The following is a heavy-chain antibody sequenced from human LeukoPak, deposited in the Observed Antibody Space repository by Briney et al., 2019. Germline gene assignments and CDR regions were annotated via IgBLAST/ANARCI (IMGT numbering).Heavy chain of an antibody. V-gene: IGHV3-73*01. CDR2: IRSKTNSYAT. CDR3: TRYYYDGSGYYYLFDY. D-gene: IGHD3-22*01. J-gene: IGHJ4*02. Sequence: GGSLRLSCAASGFTFSGSAMHWVRQASGKGLEWVGRIRSKTNSYATAYAASVKGRFTISRDDSKNTAYLQMNSLKTEDTAVYYCTRYYYDGSGYYYLFDYWGQGTLVTVSS. CDR1: GFTFSGSA.